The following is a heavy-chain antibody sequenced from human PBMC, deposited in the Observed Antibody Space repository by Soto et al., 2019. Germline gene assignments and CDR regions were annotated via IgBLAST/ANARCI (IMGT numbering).Heavy chain of an antibody. CDR1: GLTFSTYS. D-gene: IGHD4-4*01. J-gene: IGHJ4*02. Sequence: GGSLRLSCAASGLTFSTYSMNWVRQAPGKGLEWVSSISGSGNYTHYADFLRGRFTISRDNAKTSLYLQMNSLRAEDTAVYYCAREGINNYNEYYFDSWGQGTVVTVSS. CDR2: ISGSGNYT. CDR3: AREGINNYNEYYFDS. V-gene: IGHV3-21*01.